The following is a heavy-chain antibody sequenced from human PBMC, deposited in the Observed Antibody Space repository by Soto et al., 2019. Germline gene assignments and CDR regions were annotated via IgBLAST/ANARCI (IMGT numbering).Heavy chain of an antibody. CDR1: GFSFNDNW. V-gene: IGHV3-74*01. D-gene: IGHD2-2*01. Sequence: PGGSLRLSCAASGFSFNDNWMHWVRQVPGKGLMWVSRLKSDGRDTIYADSVKGLFTVSRDSAKNTLYLQMNSLRVEDTAVYYCVREMPVPIRGGYYYYSVLDAWGQGTTVTVSS. CDR2: LKSDGRDT. CDR3: VREMPVPIRGGYYYYSVLDA. J-gene: IGHJ6*02.